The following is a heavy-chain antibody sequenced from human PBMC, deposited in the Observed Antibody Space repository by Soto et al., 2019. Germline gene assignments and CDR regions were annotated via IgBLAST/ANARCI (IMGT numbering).Heavy chain of an antibody. CDR2: ISSNGGST. D-gene: IGHD1-20*01. Sequence: GGSLRLSCSASGFTFSSYAMHWVRQAPGKGLEYVSAISSNGGSTYYADSVKGRFTISRDNSKNTLYLQMSSLRAEDTAVYYCVKGWYNWNLKGAFDIWGQGTMVTVSS. J-gene: IGHJ3*02. CDR3: VKGWYNWNLKGAFDI. V-gene: IGHV3-64D*08. CDR1: GFTFSSYA.